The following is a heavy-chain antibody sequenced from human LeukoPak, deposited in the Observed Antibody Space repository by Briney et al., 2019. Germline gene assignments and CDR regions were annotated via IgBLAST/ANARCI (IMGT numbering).Heavy chain of an antibody. CDR1: GYTFSNYG. CDR2: ISAYNGNT. V-gene: IGHV1-18*01. J-gene: IGHJ5*02. CDR3: ARGATRFGELTGWLDP. D-gene: IGHD3-10*02. Sequence: ASVKVSCKASGYTFSNYGVSWVRQAPGRGLEWLGWISAYNGNTNYAQKFQGRVTMTRDTSTSTAYMEVTSLRSDDTAVYYCARGATRFGELTGWLDPWGQGTLVTVSS.